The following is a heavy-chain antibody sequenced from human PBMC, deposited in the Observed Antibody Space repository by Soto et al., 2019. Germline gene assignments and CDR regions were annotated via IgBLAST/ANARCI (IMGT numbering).Heavy chain of an antibody. V-gene: IGHV1-18*01. J-gene: IGHJ4*02. Sequence: ASVKVSCKTSGYSFTTYGISWVRQAPGQGLEWMGWTSSNNGKTKYAQKFQGRVTMTTDKSTNTVHMELRSLRSGDTAVYYCARDGYYGILTGYYSGCIDVWGQGILVTLSS. CDR3: ARDGYYGILTGYYSGCIDV. CDR1: GYSFTTYG. D-gene: IGHD3-9*01. CDR2: TSSNNGKT.